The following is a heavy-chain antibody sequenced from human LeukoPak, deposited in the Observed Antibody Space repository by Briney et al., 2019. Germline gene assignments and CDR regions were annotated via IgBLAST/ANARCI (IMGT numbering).Heavy chain of an antibody. V-gene: IGHV3-64*01. CDR1: GFTFSNYA. CDR3: ARGGYYDSSGSFDY. Sequence: GGSLRLSCAASGFTFSNYAMYWVRQAPGKGLEYVSAISTNGGSTDYANSVKGRFTISRDNSDNRVFLQMGTLRAEDMAVYYCARGGYYDSSGSFDYWGQGILVTVSP. D-gene: IGHD3-22*01. J-gene: IGHJ4*02. CDR2: ISTNGGST.